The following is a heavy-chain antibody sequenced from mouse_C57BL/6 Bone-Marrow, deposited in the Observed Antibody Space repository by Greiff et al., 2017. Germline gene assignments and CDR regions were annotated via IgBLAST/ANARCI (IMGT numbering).Heavy chain of an antibody. CDR2: IHPNSGST. V-gene: IGHV1-64*01. Sequence: QVQLQQPGAELVKPGASVKLSCKASGYTFTSYWMHWVKQRPGQGLEWIGMIHPNSGSTNYNEKFKSKATLTVDKSSSTAYMQHSSLTSEDSAVYYCARRAPYYYGNSYYFDYWGQGTTRTVSS. J-gene: IGHJ2*01. CDR1: GYTFTSYW. CDR3: ARRAPYYYGNSYYFDY. D-gene: IGHD2-1*01.